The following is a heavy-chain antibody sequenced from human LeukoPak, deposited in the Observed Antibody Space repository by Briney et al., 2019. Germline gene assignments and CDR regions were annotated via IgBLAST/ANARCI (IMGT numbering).Heavy chain of an antibody. CDR3: ARGMGDLDS. V-gene: IGHV1-18*01. CDR1: GYTFTS. CDR2: ISAYNGNT. D-gene: IGHD3-16*01. J-gene: IGHJ4*02. Sequence: ASVKVSCKASGYTFTSISWVRQAPGHGLEWMGWISAYNGNTNYAQKLQGRVTMTTDTSTSTAYMELRSLRSDDTAVYYCARGMGDLDSWGQGTLVTVPS.